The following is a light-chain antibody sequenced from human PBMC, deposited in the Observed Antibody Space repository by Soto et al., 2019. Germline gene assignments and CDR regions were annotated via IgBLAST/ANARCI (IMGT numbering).Light chain of an antibody. CDR3: SSYAGNTYFVR. Sequence: QSALTQPPSASGSPGQSVTISCTGTSSDIGGYNYVSWYQQYPGKAPKLMIYEVNNRPSGVPDRFSGSKSGNTASLTVSGLQAEDEADYYCSSYAGNTYFVRFGGGTKVTVL. CDR1: SSDIGGYNY. CDR2: EVN. V-gene: IGLV2-8*01. J-gene: IGLJ2*01.